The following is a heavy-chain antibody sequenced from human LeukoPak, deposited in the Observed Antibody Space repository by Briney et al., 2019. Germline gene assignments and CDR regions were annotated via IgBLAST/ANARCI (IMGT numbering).Heavy chain of an antibody. Sequence: PGRSLRLSCTASGFTFGDYAMSWVRQAPGKGLEWVGFIRSKAYGGTTEYAASVKGRFTISRDDSKSIAYLQMNSLKTEDTAVYYCTRMYRGSWLIDYWGQGTLVTVSS. CDR1: GFTFGDYA. CDR2: IRSKAYGGTT. CDR3: TRMYRGSWLIDY. V-gene: IGHV3-49*04. J-gene: IGHJ4*02. D-gene: IGHD6-13*01.